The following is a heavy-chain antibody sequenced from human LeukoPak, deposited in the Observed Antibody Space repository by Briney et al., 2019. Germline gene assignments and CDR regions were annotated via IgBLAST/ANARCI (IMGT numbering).Heavy chain of an antibody. CDR3: ARAAYGEGPDYYYMDV. J-gene: IGHJ6*03. CDR2: IIPIFDTT. V-gene: IGHV1-69*06. D-gene: IGHD4-17*01. Sequence: SVKVSCKASGYTFTSYYMHWVRQAPGQGLEWMGGIIPIFDTTNYAQKFQGRVSITADKSTSTAYMELSSLRSEDTALYYCARAAYGEGPDYYYMDVWGKGTTVTISS. CDR1: GYTFTSYY.